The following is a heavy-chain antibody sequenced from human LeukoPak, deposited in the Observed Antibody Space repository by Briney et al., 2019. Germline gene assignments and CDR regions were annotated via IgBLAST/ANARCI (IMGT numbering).Heavy chain of an antibody. V-gene: IGHV4-59*12. Sequence: SETLSLTCTVSGGSISSYYWSWIRQPPGKGLEWIGYIYYSGSTNYNPSLKSRVTISVDKSKNQFSLKLSSVTAADTAVYYCARGNYDSSGYYLDYWGQGTLVTVSS. D-gene: IGHD3-22*01. J-gene: IGHJ4*02. CDR2: IYYSGST. CDR3: ARGNYDSSGYYLDY. CDR1: GGSISSYY.